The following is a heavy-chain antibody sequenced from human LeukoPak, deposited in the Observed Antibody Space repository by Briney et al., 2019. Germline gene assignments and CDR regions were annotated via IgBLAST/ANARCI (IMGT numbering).Heavy chain of an antibody. V-gene: IGHV6-1*01. Sequence: SQTLSLTCAISGDSVSSNSAAWNWIRQSPSRGLEWLGRTYYRSKWYNDYAVSVKSRITINPDTSKNQFSLQLNSVTPEDTAVYYCAGGGWFGELLVFDYWGQGTLVTVSS. J-gene: IGHJ4*02. D-gene: IGHD3-10*01. CDR2: TYYRSKWYN. CDR1: GDSVSSNSAA. CDR3: AGGGWFGELLVFDY.